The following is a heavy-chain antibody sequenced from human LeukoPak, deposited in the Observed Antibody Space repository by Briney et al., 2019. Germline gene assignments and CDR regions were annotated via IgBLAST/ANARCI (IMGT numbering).Heavy chain of an antibody. D-gene: IGHD5-12*01. J-gene: IGHJ4*02. CDR2: ISYDGSNK. V-gene: IGHV3-30*04. CDR1: GFTFSSYA. Sequence: QAGRSLRLSCAASGFTFSSYAMHWVRQAPGKGLEWVAVISYDGSNKYYADSVKGRFTVSRDNSKNTLYLQMNSLRAEDTAVYYCARDSGYDPVVDYWGQGTLVTVSS. CDR3: ARDSGYDPVVDY.